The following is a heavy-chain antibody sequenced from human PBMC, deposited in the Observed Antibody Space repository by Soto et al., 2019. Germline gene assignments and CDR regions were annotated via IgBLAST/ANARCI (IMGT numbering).Heavy chain of an antibody. CDR1: GGSFSGYY. V-gene: IGHV4-34*01. D-gene: IGHD5-18*01. CDR2: INHSGST. CDR3: ARGGDGYTASSFDY. J-gene: IGHJ4*02. Sequence: SETLSLTCAVYGGSFSGYYWSWIRQPPGKGLEWIGEINHSGSTNYNPSLKGRVTISVDTSKNQFSLKLSSVTAADTAVYYCARGGDGYTASSFDYWGLGTLVTVSS.